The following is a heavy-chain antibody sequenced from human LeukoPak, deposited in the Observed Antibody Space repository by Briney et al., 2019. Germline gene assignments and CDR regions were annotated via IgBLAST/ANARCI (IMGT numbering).Heavy chain of an antibody. CDR2: IIPIFGTA. CDR1: GGTFSSYA. D-gene: IGHD6-13*01. J-gene: IGHJ4*02. Sequence: ASVKVSCKASGGTFSSYAISWVRQAPGQGLEWMGGIIPIFGTANYAQKFQGRVTITADESTSTAYMELSSLRSEDTAVYYCARRQRAAAISAMGYWGQGTLVTVSS. V-gene: IGHV1-69*13. CDR3: ARRQRAAAISAMGY.